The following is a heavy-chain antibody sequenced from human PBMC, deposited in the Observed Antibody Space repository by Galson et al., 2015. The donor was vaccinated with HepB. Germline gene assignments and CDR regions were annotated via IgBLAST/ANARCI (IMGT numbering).Heavy chain of an antibody. Sequence: SLRLSCAASGFTFSPYSMNWVRQAPGKGLEWISYISSSSSTIYYADSVQGRFTISRDNAKNSLYLQMNSLRVEDTAVYYCARALPFGGYFDYWGQGTLVSVPS. CDR3: ARALPFGGYFDY. J-gene: IGHJ4*02. D-gene: IGHD3-10*01. CDR1: GFTFSPYS. CDR2: ISSSSSTI. V-gene: IGHV3-48*01.